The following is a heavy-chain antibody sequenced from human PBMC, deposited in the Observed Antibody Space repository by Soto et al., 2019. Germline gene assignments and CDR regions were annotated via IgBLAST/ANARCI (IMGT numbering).Heavy chain of an antibody. Sequence: DSLTISRKGSGYSFTSYWIGLVRQMPGKGLEWMGIIYPGDSDTRYSPSFQGQVTISADKSISTAYLQWSSLKASDTAMYYCAGPSIAGYYYYGMDAWGQGAPVTVSS. J-gene: IGHJ6*02. CDR2: IYPGDSDT. D-gene: IGHD6-6*01. V-gene: IGHV5-51*01. CDR3: AGPSIAGYYYYGMDA. CDR1: GYSFTSYW.